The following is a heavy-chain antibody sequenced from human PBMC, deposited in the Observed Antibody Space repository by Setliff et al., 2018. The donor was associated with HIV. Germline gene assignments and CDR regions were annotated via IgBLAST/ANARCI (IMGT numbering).Heavy chain of an antibody. CDR2: VYHSGGT. D-gene: IGHD5-12*01. CDR1: GGSFSGYS. V-gene: IGHV4-34*01. J-gene: IGHJ4*02. Sequence: PSETLSLTCAVYGGSFSGYSWSWIRQPPGKGPEWIGEVYHSGGTNYNPSLKSRVTISVDTSKNQFSLKLSSVTAADTAVYYCARRSGYAEDYWGQGTLVTVSS. CDR3: ARRSGYAEDY.